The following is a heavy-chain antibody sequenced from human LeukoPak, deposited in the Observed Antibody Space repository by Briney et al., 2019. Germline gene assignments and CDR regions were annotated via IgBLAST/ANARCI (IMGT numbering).Heavy chain of an antibody. CDR1: GGSFSGYY. Sequence: SETLSLTCAVYGGSFSGYYWSWIRQPPGKGLEWIGEINHSGSTNYNPSLKSRVTISVGTSKNQFSLKLSSVTAADTAVYYCARGRIAVAGTYYYYYYGMDVWGKGTTVTVSS. CDR2: INHSGST. V-gene: IGHV4-34*01. CDR3: ARGRIAVAGTYYYYYYGMDV. J-gene: IGHJ6*04. D-gene: IGHD6-19*01.